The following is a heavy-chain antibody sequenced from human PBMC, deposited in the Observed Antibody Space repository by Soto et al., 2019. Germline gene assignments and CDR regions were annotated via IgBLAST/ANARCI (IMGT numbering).Heavy chain of an antibody. CDR1: GGTFSSYA. CDR3: ARTPNLGIGDY. CDR2: IIPIFGTA. V-gene: IGHV1-69*12. J-gene: IGHJ4*02. Sequence: QVQXVXSXXEVKKPGSSVKVSCKASGGTFSSYAISWVRQAPGQGLEWMGGIIPIFGTANYAQKFQGRVTITADEPTSTAYMELSSLRSEDTAVYYCARTPNLGIGDYWGQGTLVTVSS. D-gene: IGHD7-27*01.